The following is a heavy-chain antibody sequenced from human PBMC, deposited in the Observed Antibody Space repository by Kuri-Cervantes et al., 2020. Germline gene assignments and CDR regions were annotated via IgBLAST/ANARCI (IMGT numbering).Heavy chain of an antibody. Sequence: GGSLRLSCVASGFTFSAHYMSWIRQAPGKGLEWVAYISRSGGDINYADSVKGRFTISRDNAKNSLYLQMNSLRAEDTAVHYCSRDPRSLNYWGQGTLVTVSS. CDR1: GFTFSAHY. CDR2: ISRSGGDI. CDR3: SRDPRSLNY. V-gene: IGHV3-11*01. J-gene: IGHJ4*02.